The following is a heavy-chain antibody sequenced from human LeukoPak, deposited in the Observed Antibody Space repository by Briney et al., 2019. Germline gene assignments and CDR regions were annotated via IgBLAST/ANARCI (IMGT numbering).Heavy chain of an antibody. J-gene: IGHJ4*02. CDR3: ARVAAAGKGFDH. D-gene: IGHD6-13*01. Sequence: GGSLRLSCAASGFTFSSYEMNWVRQAPGKGLEWVSYISSSGSTIYYADSVKGRFTISRDNAKNSLYLQMNSLRAGDTAVYYCARVAAAGKGFDHWGQGTLVTVSS. CDR1: GFTFSSYE. CDR2: ISSSGSTI. V-gene: IGHV3-48*03.